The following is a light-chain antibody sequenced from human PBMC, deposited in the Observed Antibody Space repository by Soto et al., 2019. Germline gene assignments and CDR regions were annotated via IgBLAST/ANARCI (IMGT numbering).Light chain of an antibody. Sequence: QSALTQPASVSGSPGQSITISWTGSSSDVGGYNSVSWYQQHPGTAPKLLIYDVSNRPSGVSNRFSGSKSGNTASLTISGLQAEDEADFYCSSYTSSSTLVFGGGTKLTVL. V-gene: IGLV2-14*01. CDR1: SSDVGGYNS. J-gene: IGLJ2*01. CDR2: DVS. CDR3: SSYTSSSTLV.